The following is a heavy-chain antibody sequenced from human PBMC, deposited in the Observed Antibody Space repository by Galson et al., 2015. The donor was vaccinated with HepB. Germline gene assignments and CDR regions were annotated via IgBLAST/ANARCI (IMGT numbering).Heavy chain of an antibody. J-gene: IGHJ6*02. Sequence: GAEVKKPGESLRISCKGSGYSFTSYWMSWVRQMPGKGLEWMGIIDPSDSYIKYSPSFQGQVIISVDKSISTAYLQWSSLKASDSAMYYCARQVSDYYGMDVWGQGTAVTVSS. D-gene: IGHD3-3*01. CDR2: IDPSDSYI. V-gene: IGHV5-10-1*04. CDR3: ARQVSDYYGMDV. CDR1: GYSFTSYW.